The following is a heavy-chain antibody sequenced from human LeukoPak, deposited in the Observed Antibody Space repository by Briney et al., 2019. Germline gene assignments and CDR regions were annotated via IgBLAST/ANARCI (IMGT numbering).Heavy chain of an antibody. J-gene: IGHJ3*02. D-gene: IGHD3-22*01. CDR2: IYHSGST. Sequence: SETLSLTCTVSGYSISSGYYWGWIRQPPGKGLEWIGSIYHSGSTYYNPSLKSRVTISVDTSKNQFSLKLSSVTAADTAVYYCASRITMIVVANHAFDIWGQGTMVTVS. V-gene: IGHV4-38-2*02. CDR1: GYSISSGYY. CDR3: ASRITMIVVANHAFDI.